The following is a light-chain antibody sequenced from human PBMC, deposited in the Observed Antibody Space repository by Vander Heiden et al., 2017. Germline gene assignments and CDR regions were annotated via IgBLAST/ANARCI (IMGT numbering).Light chain of an antibody. CDR1: KSISSW. V-gene: IGKV1-5*03. Sequence: IHMTQSPSTLSAPVGARVTITFRASKSISSWLAWYQQKPGKAPKLLIYKASSLESGVPTRFSGSGSGTEFTLTISSLQPDDFATYYCQQYTSYPWTFGQGTKVEIK. J-gene: IGKJ1*01. CDR2: KAS. CDR3: QQYTSYPWT.